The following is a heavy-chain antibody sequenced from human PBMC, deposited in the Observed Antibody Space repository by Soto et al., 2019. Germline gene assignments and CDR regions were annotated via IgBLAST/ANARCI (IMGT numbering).Heavy chain of an antibody. V-gene: IGHV3-66*01. CDR2: ISNGGDT. Sequence: EVQLVESGGGLVQPEGSLRLSCAASGLIVSSTYMSWVRQAPGKGLEWVSVISNGGDTHYADSVKGRFSLSRDISNNTLHLQMSSLRVEDTAVYYCAREPRYCSGGSCSITGDAFDIWGQGTMVTVSS. D-gene: IGHD2-15*01. CDR3: AREPRYCSGGSCSITGDAFDI. CDR1: GLIVSSTY. J-gene: IGHJ3*02.